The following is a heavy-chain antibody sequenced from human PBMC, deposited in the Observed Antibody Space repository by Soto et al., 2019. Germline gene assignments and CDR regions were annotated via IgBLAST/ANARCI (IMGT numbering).Heavy chain of an antibody. Sequence: SETLSLTCAVYGGSFSGYYWSWIRQPPGKGLEWIGEINHSGSTNYNPSLKSRVTISVDTSKNQFSLKLSSVTAADTAVYYCARVRTNYDFWSGYRSDFDYWGQGTLVTVSS. V-gene: IGHV4-34*01. CDR1: GGSFSGYY. CDR2: INHSGST. J-gene: IGHJ4*02. D-gene: IGHD3-3*01. CDR3: ARVRTNYDFWSGYRSDFDY.